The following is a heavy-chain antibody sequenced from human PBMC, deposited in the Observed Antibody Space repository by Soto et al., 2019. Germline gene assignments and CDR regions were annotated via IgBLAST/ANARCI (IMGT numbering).Heavy chain of an antibody. CDR3: ARDHELRYLDRFYYYALDV. CDR1: GGSFSDYY. Sequence: SETLSLTCAVYGGSFSDYYWSWIRQPPGKGLEWIGEINHSGRTNYNPSLKSRVTISIDTSKNQFSLKLTSVTAADSAMYYCARDHELRYLDRFYYYALDVWGQGNTVTVTS. D-gene: IGHD3-9*01. V-gene: IGHV4-34*01. J-gene: IGHJ6*02. CDR2: INHSGRT.